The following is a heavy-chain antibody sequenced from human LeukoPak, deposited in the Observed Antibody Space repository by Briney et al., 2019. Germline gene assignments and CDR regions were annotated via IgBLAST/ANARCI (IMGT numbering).Heavy chain of an antibody. D-gene: IGHD2-21*02. CDR2: ISGSGGST. V-gene: IGHV3-23*01. J-gene: IGHJ4*02. CDR3: AKSGTPTPGDYSFDY. CDR1: GFTFSSYA. Sequence: GGSLRLSCAASGFTFSSYAMSWVRQAPGKGLEWVSAISGSGGSTYYADSVKGRFTISRGNSKNTLYLQMNSLRAEDTAVYYCAKSGTPTPGDYSFDYWGQGTLVTVSS.